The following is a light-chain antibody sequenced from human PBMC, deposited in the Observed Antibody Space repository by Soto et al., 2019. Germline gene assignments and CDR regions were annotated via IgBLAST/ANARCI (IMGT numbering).Light chain of an antibody. CDR3: TSWTTSTTMI. V-gene: IGLV2-14*03. CDR1: SSDVGGYNY. J-gene: IGLJ2*01. Sequence: QSVLTQPASVSGSPGQSITISCTGTSSDVGGYNYVSWYQQHPGKAPKLMIYDVNIRPSGVSNRFSGSKSGNTASLTISGLQAEDEADYYCTSWTTSTTMIFGGGTKVT. CDR2: DVN.